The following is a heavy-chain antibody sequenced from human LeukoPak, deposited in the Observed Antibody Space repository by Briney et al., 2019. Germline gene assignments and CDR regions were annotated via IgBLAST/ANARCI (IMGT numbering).Heavy chain of an antibody. CDR3: ARDIAVARYNYGMDV. V-gene: IGHV3-30*04. Sequence: GGSLRLSCAASGFTFSSYAMHWVRQAPGKGLEWVAVISYDGSNKYYADSVKGRFTISRDNSKNTLYLQMNSLRAEDTAVYYCARDIAVARYNYGMDVWGQGTTVTVSS. CDR1: GFTFSSYA. CDR2: ISYDGSNK. J-gene: IGHJ6*02. D-gene: IGHD6-19*01.